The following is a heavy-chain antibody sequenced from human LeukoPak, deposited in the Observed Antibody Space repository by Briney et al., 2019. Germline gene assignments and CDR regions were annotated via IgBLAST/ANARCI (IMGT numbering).Heavy chain of an antibody. Sequence: GRSLRLSCAASGFTFSSYGMHWVRQAPGKGLEWVAVIWYDGSNKYYADSVKGRFTISRDNSKNTLYLQMNSLRAEDTAVYYCAKDQGKWEPLYYFDYWGQGTLVTVSS. CDR1: GFTFSSYG. CDR2: IWYDGSNK. V-gene: IGHV3-33*06. D-gene: IGHD1-26*01. J-gene: IGHJ4*02. CDR3: AKDQGKWEPLYYFDY.